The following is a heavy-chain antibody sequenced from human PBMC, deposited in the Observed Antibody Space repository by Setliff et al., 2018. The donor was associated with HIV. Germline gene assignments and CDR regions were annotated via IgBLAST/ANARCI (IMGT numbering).Heavy chain of an antibody. Sequence: KPSETLSLTCSVSGYSISNGYYWGWFRQSPGKGLEWIATIYQTGSIYYNPSLQNRVTLLLDMSKNQFSLKLGSATAADTAVYYCVTTDYSGYDSVWFDPWGQGTLVTV. CDR3: VTTDYSGYDSVWFDP. CDR2: IYQTGSI. J-gene: IGHJ5*02. V-gene: IGHV4-38-2*02. CDR1: GYSISNGYY. D-gene: IGHD5-12*01.